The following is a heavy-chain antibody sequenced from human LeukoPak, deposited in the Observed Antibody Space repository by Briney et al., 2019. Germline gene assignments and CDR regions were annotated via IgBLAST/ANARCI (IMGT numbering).Heavy chain of an antibody. CDR3: GRDQPSGGKYYFDY. Sequence: SETLSLTCTVSGGSISNYYWTWIRQPPGKGLEWIGYIYYTGSTNYNPSLKSRVTISLDTSKNQFSLKLSSVTAADTAMYYGGRDQPSGGKYYFDYWGQGTLVTVSS. D-gene: IGHD1-26*01. CDR1: GGSISNYY. CDR2: IYYTGST. V-gene: IGHV4-59*01. J-gene: IGHJ4*02.